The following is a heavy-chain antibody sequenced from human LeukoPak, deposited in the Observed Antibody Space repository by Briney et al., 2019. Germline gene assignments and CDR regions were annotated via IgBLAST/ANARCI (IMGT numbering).Heavy chain of an antibody. V-gene: IGHV1-2*02. Sequence: ASVKVSCKASGYTFTGNYMHWVRQAPGQGLEWMGWINPDSGGTNYAQKFQGRVTMTRDTPISTAYMELSRLRSDDTAVYYCAREEGYYESSGYYVWGQGTLVTVSS. CDR1: GYTFTGNY. CDR3: AREEGYYESSGYYV. CDR2: INPDSGGT. J-gene: IGHJ4*02. D-gene: IGHD3-22*01.